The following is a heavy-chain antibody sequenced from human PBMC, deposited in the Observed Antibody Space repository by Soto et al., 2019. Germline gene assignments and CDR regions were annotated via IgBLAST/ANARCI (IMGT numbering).Heavy chain of an antibody. V-gene: IGHV4-30-2*01. J-gene: IGHJ4*02. D-gene: IGHD3-10*01. Sequence: SETLSLTCAVSGGSISSGGYSWSWIRQPPGKGLEWIGYIYHSGSTYYNPSLKSRVTISVDTSKNQFSLKLSSVTAADTAMYYCARVPGSRHYIDNWGQGTLVTVSS. CDR2: IYHSGST. CDR1: GGSISSGGYS. CDR3: ARVPGSRHYIDN.